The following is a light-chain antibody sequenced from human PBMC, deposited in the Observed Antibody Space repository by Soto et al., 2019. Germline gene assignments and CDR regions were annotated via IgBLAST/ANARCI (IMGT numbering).Light chain of an antibody. CDR2: KAS. Sequence: DIQMTQSPSTLSASVGDRVTITSRASKSVSIGLAWYQQKPGKAPNLLIYKASSLQSGVPSRFSGSGSGTEFTLTISGLQPEDSATYYCQQHHEYAAWTFGQGTKVEIK. V-gene: IGKV1-5*03. CDR1: KSVSIG. J-gene: IGKJ1*01. CDR3: QQHHEYAAWT.